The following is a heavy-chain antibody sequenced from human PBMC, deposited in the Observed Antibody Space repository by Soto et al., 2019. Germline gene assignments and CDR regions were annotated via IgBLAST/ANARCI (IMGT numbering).Heavy chain of an antibody. J-gene: IGHJ6*02. CDR2: IIPIFGTA. V-gene: IGHV1-69*13. CDR3: ARDLNTAMVTEAYDYYYGMDV. D-gene: IGHD5-18*01. Sequence: ASVKVSCKASGGTFSSYAISWVRQAPGQGLEWMGGIIPIFGTANYAQKFQGRVTITADESTSTAYMELSSLRSEDTAVYYCARDLNTAMVTEAYDYYYGMDVWGQGTTVTVSS. CDR1: GGTFSSYA.